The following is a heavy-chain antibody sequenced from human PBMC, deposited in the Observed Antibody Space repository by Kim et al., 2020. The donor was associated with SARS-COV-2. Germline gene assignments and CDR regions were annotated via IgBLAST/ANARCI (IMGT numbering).Heavy chain of an antibody. CDR2: ISDSSGSI. J-gene: IGHJ4*02. CDR3: GKCSGGNCLDYYFDY. D-gene: IGHD2-15*01. CDR1: GFTFSNHG. Sequence: GGSLRLSCVASGFTFSNHGMSWVRQAPGKGLEWVSVISDSSGSIYYVDSVKGRFTISRDNSKNTVYLQMNSLRVEDTAVYYCGKCSGGNCLDYYFDYWGQGTLVTVSS. V-gene: IGHV3-23*01.